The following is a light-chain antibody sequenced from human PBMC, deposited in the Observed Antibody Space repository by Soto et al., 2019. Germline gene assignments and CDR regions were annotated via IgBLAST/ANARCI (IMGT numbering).Light chain of an antibody. CDR3: SLYTSASTLLYL. CDR1: SSDVGGYNY. Sequence: QSALTQPASVSGSPGQSITISCTGTSSDVGGYNYVSWYQQHPGIAPKLLIYGVXXXXXXXXXXXXXSKSGNTASLTISGXXXXDXXXXXXSLYTSASTLLYLFGTGTKLTVL. J-gene: IGLJ1*01. CDR2: GVX. V-gene: IGLV2-14*01.